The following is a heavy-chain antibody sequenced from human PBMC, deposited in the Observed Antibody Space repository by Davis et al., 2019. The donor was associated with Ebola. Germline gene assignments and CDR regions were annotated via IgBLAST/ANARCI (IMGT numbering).Heavy chain of an antibody. CDR2: IRGNGNT. J-gene: IGHJ4*02. CDR3: ARDPVYYDYIWESYRFGSDYYFDY. V-gene: IGHV3-69-1*01. Sequence: PGGSLRLSCAASGFTLSGNAITWVRQAPGRGLEWVSDIRGNGNTHYAGSVKGRFTISRDNAKNSLYLQMNSLRAEDTAVYYCARDPVYYDYIWESYRFGSDYYFDYWGQGTLVTVSS. CDR1: GFTLSGNA. D-gene: IGHD3-16*02.